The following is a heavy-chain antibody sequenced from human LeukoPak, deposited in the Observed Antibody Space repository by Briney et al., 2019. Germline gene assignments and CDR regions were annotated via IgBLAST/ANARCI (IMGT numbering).Heavy chain of an antibody. CDR3: ARVKAMVRGVRVVPNWFDP. J-gene: IGHJ5*02. Sequence: SETLSLICNISGYSMTDGYYWGWIRQPPGKGLEWLGNIYHSGSNYYNPSLKNRVNISVDTSKNQFSLKLSSVTAADTAVYYCARVKAMVRGVRVVPNWFDPWGQGTLVTVSS. D-gene: IGHD3-10*01. V-gene: IGHV4-38-2*02. CDR2: IYHSGSN. CDR1: GYSMTDGYY.